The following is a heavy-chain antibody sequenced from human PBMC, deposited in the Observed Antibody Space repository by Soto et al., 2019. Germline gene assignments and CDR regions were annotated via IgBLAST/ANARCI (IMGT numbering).Heavy chain of an antibody. V-gene: IGHV1-2*04. J-gene: IGHJ5*02. D-gene: IGHD3-22*01. CDR3: ARDPLYYYDSSGPRGRGWFDP. Sequence: GASVKVSCKASGYTFTGYYMHWVRQAPGQGLEWMGWINPNSGGTNYAQKFQGWVTMTRDTSISTAYMELSRLRSDDTAVYYCARDPLYYYDSSGPRGRGWFDPWGQGTLVTVSS. CDR2: INPNSGGT. CDR1: GYTFTGYY.